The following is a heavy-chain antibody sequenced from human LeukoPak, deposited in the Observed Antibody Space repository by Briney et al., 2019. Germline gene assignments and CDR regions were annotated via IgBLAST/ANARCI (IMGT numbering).Heavy chain of an antibody. CDR1: GFTFSSYN. J-gene: IGHJ6*02. CDR3: ARDLLNYYYYGMDV. D-gene: IGHD2-15*01. Sequence: GGSLRLSCAASGFTFSSYNMNWVRQAPGKGLEWVSYISTSSSTIYYADSVKGRFTISRDNAKNSLHLQMNSLRAEDTAVYYCARDLLNYYYYGMDVWGQGTTVTVSS. CDR2: ISTSSSTI. V-gene: IGHV3-48*04.